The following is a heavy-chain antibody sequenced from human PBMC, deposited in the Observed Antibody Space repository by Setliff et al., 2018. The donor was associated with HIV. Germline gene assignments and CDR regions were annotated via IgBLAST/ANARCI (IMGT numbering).Heavy chain of an antibody. Sequence: GGSLRLSCAASGITFSGYSMSWVRQAPGKGLEWVSAISPTGTGTYYADSVRGRFTISRDNAKNSLYLQMNSLRAEDTAVYYCARNTDVDSVYRPFHIWGQGTMVTVSS. J-gene: IGHJ3*02. CDR2: ISPTGTGT. CDR1: GITFSGYS. D-gene: IGHD1-26*01. V-gene: IGHV3-23*01. CDR3: ARNTDVDSVYRPFHI.